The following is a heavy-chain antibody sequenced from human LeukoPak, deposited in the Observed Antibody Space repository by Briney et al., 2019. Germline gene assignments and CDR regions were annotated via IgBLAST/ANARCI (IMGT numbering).Heavy chain of an antibody. CDR3: AKDILSSITMVRGVTFDY. CDR2: ISWNSGSI. D-gene: IGHD3-10*01. J-gene: IGHJ4*02. CDR1: GFTFDDYA. Sequence: PGRSLRLSCAASGFTFDDYAMHWVRQAPGKGLEWVSGISWNSGSIGYADSVKGRFTISRDNAKNSLYLQMNSLRAEDTALYYCAKDILSSITMVRGVTFDYWGQGTLVTVSS. V-gene: IGHV3-9*01.